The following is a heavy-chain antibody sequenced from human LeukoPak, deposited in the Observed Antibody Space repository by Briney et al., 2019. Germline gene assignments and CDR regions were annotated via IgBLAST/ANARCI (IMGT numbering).Heavy chain of an antibody. D-gene: IGHD6-13*01. J-gene: IGHJ4*02. Sequence: GGSLRLSCAASGFTFSSYGMSWVRQAPGKGLEWVSAISGSGGSTYYADSVKGRFTISRDNSKNTLYLQMNSLRAEDTAVYYCAKDRFGIAAYGRFDYWGQGTLVTVSS. V-gene: IGHV3-23*01. CDR1: GFTFSSYG. CDR3: AKDRFGIAAYGRFDY. CDR2: ISGSGGST.